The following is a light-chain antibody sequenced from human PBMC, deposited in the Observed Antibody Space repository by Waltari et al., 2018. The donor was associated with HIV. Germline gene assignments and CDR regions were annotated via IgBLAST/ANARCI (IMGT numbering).Light chain of an antibody. Sequence: YELTQPPSVSVSPGQTAKIICSGDELPDHYAHWYQQRPGQAPVLLIYKDKERPSVLPGRFSGSSSGTTATLTISGVMEEDEADYYCQSADSSETLGVFGGGTKLTVL. CDR2: KDK. J-gene: IGLJ3*02. CDR3: QSADSSETLGV. CDR1: ELPDHY. V-gene: IGLV3-25*03.